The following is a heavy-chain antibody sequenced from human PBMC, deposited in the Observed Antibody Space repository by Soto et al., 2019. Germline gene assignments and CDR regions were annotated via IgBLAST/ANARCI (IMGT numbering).Heavy chain of an antibody. Sequence: GASVKVSCKASGYTFTSYGISWVRQAPGQGLERMGWISPYNGKTNYAQKLQGRVTITADESTSTAYMELSSLRSEDTAVYYCARGVYYYDSSGYYPEYFDYWGQGTLVTVSS. CDR3: ARGVYYYDSSGYYPEYFDY. V-gene: IGHV1-18*01. J-gene: IGHJ4*02. CDR2: ISPYNGKT. CDR1: GYTFTSYG. D-gene: IGHD3-22*01.